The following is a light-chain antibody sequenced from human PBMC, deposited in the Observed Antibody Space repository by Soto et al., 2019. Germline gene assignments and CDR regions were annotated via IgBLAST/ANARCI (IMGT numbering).Light chain of an antibody. CDR1: QSVLHSSNNKNY. CDR3: QQYYTIPPT. Sequence: DIVMTQSPDSLAVSLGERATINCKSSQSVLHSSNNKNYLAWYQQKPGQPPKLLISWASTRESGVPDRFSASGSGTDFILAISSLQAEDVAVYYCQQYYTIPPTFGQGTKVELK. J-gene: IGKJ1*01. V-gene: IGKV4-1*01. CDR2: WAS.